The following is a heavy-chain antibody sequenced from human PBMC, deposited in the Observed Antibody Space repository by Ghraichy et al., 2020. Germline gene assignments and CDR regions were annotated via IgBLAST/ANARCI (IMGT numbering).Heavy chain of an antibody. CDR1: GGSISSYY. J-gene: IGHJ3*02. D-gene: IGHD1-26*01. CDR2: IYYSGST. V-gene: IGHV4-59*01. CDR3: ARDVGQPGAFDI. Sequence: ETLSLTCTVSGGSISSYYWSWIRQPPGKGLEWIGYIYYSGSTNYNPSLKSRVTISVDTSKNQFSLKLSSVTAADTAVYYCARDVGQPGAFDIWGQGTMVTVSS.